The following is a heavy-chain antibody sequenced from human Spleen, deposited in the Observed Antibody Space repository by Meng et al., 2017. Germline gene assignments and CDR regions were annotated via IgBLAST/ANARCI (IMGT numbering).Heavy chain of an antibody. CDR1: GGSINSAVHY. CDR3: AREDSRGLNFDS. CDR2: IYCSGNN. D-gene: IGHD3-22*01. J-gene: IGHJ4*02. V-gene: IGHV4-31*03. Sequence: QLQESGPGLVKPSQILSLTCTVSGGSINSAVHYWSWIRQPPGKGLEWIGYIYCSGNNHYNPSLKSRASISVDTSRNQFSLKLRSVTVADTAMYYCAREDSRGLNFDSWGKGTLVTVSS.